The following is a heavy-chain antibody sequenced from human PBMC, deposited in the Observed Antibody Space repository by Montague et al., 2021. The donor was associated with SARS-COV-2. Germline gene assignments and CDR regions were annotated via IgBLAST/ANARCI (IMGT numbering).Heavy chain of an antibody. J-gene: IGHJ3*02. CDR2: IDWDDDK. CDR3: AHDRVTMIVVAKADAFDI. V-gene: IGHV2-5*08. D-gene: IGHD3-22*01. Sequence: PALVKPTQTLTLTCTFSGFSLSTSGMCVSWIRQPPGKALEWLARIDWDDDKRYSPSLKSRLTITKDTSKNQVVLTMTNMDPVDTATYYCAHDRVTMIVVAKADAFDIWGQETMVTVSS. CDR1: GFSLSTSGMC.